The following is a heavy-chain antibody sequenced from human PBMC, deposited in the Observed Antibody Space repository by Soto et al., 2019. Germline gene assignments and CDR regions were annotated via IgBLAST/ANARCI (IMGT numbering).Heavy chain of an antibody. V-gene: IGHV1-69*13. Sequence: ASVKVSCKASGGTFSSYAISWVRQAPGQGLEWMGGIIPIFGTANYAQKFQGRVTITADESTSTAYMELSSLRSEDTAVYYCSRAGYSSSSGKGYYYYVMDVWGQGTTVTVSS. J-gene: IGHJ6*02. CDR2: IIPIFGTA. CDR3: SRAGYSSSSGKGYYYYVMDV. CDR1: GGTFSSYA. D-gene: IGHD6-6*01.